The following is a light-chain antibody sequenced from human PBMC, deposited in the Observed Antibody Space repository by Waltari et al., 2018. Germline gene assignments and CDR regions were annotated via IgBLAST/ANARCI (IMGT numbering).Light chain of an antibody. Sequence: DIQMTQSPSSLSASVGDRVTITCRASQSISSYLNWYQQKPGTAPKLLIYAASSLQSGVPSRFSGSGSWTEFTLTISSLQPEDFATYYCQQSYSTPLATFGPGTKVDIK. CDR1: QSISSY. CDR3: QQSYSTPLAT. V-gene: IGKV1-39*01. CDR2: AAS. J-gene: IGKJ3*01.